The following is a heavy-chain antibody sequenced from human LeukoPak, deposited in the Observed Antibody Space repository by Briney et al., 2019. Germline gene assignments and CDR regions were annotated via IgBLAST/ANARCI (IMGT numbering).Heavy chain of an antibody. Sequence: GSLRLSCAASGFTFSSYTMNWVRQAPGKGLGWVSSITSSSSYIYYADSVKGRSTISRDNAKNSLYLQMNSLRAEDTAVYYCARDGWLDYWGQGTLVTVSS. CDR2: ITSSSSYI. CDR1: GFTFSSYT. J-gene: IGHJ4*02. CDR3: ARDGWLDY. D-gene: IGHD6-19*01. V-gene: IGHV3-21*01.